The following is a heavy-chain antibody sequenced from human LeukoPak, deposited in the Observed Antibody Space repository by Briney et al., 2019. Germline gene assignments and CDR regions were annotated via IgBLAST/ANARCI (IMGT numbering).Heavy chain of an antibody. Sequence: SETLSLACTVSGGSISSYYWSWIRQPPGKGLEWIGYIYYSGSTNYNPSLKSRVTISVDTSKNQFSLKLSSVTAADTAVYYCARMVLGDYGGPVYYFDYWGQGTLVTVSS. CDR1: GGSISSYY. CDR2: IYYSGST. D-gene: IGHD4-23*01. J-gene: IGHJ4*02. CDR3: ARMVLGDYGGPVYYFDY. V-gene: IGHV4-59*08.